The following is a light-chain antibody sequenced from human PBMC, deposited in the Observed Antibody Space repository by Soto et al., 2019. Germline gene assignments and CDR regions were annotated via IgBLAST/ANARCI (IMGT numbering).Light chain of an antibody. J-gene: IGKJ1*01. CDR2: GAS. Sequence: EIVMTQSPGTLSLSPGERATLSCRASQSVSSNLAWYQQIPGQAPRLLIYGASTRATGIPARFSGRGSGTEFTLAISSLQSEVFAVDYCRHYNDCPKPFALGTKV. V-gene: IGKV3-15*01. CDR3: RHYNDCPKP. CDR1: QSVSSN.